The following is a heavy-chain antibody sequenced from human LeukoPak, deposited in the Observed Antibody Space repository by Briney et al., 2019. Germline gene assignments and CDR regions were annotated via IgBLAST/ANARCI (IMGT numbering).Heavy chain of an antibody. D-gene: IGHD3-10*01. CDR3: ARDGSGSYGAFDY. CDR1: GFTFSSYS. Sequence: PGGSLRLSCAASGFTFSSYSMNWVRQAPGKGLEWVSYISSSSSTIYYADSVKGRFTISRDNAKNSLYLQMNSLRAEDTAVYYCARDGSGSYGAFDYWGQGTLVTVSS. CDR2: ISSSSSTI. V-gene: IGHV3-48*01. J-gene: IGHJ4*02.